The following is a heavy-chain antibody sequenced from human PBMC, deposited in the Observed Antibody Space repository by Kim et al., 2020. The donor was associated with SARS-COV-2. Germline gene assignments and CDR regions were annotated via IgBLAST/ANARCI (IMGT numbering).Heavy chain of an antibody. J-gene: IGHJ4*02. D-gene: IGHD3-10*01. V-gene: IGHV1-3*01. Sequence: KYSQKFQGRVTITRDTSASTAYMELSSLRSEDTAVYYCAREDYGSGYSFSWGQGTLVTVSS. CDR3: AREDYGSGYSFS.